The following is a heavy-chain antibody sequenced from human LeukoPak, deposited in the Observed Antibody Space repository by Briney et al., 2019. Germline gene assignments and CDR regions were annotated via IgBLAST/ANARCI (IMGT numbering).Heavy chain of an antibody. CDR3: ARGDYYAGGGRNWFDP. J-gene: IGHJ5*02. CDR1: GGSISSGGYY. V-gene: IGHV4-31*03. Sequence: PSQTLSLTCTVSGGSISSGGYYWSWIRQHPGKGLEWIGYIYYSGSTYYNPSLKSRVTISVDTSKNQFSPKLSSVTAADTAVFYCARGDYYAGGGRNWFDPWSQGTLVTVSS. CDR2: IYYSGST. D-gene: IGHD3-16*01.